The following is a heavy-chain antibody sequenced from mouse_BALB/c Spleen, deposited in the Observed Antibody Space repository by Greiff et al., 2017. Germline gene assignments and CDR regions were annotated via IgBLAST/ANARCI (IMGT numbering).Heavy chain of an antibody. D-gene: IGHD1-1*01. CDR1: GFSLTSYG. V-gene: IGHV2-9*02. CDR3: ARSYGSSFAWFAY. Sequence: QVQLQQSGPGLVAPSQSLSITCTVSGFSLTSYGVHWVRQPPGKGLEWLGVIWAGGSTNYNSALMSRLSISKDNSKSQVFLKMNSLQTDDTAMYYCARSYGSSFAWFAYWGQGTLVTVSA. J-gene: IGHJ3*01. CDR2: IWAGGST.